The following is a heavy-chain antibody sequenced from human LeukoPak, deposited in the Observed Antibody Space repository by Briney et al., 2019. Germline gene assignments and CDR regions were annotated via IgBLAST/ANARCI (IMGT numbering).Heavy chain of an antibody. V-gene: IGHV1-2*02. J-gene: IGHJ6*02. CDR1: GYTFTGYY. Sequence: ASVKVSCKASGYTFTGYYMHWVRQAPGQGLEWMGWINPNSGGTNYAQKFQGRVTTTRDTSISTAYMELSRLRSDDTAVYYCARTYSGSYYDPWYYYYGMDVWGQGTTVTVSS. CDR2: INPNSGGT. D-gene: IGHD1-26*01. CDR3: ARTYSGSYYDPWYYYYGMDV.